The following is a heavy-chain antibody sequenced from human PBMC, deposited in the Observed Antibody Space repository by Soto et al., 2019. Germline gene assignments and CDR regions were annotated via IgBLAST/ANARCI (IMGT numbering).Heavy chain of an antibody. Sequence: EVQLVESGGGLVQPGGSLRLSCAASGFTFSNYAMHWVRQAPGKGLEYVSFISSNGGSTYYVNSVKGRFTISRDNSKNTLYLQMGSLRAEDMAVYYCARSGGAIYYGIDVWGQGTTVTVSS. CDR3: ARSGGAIYYGIDV. CDR2: ISSNGGST. V-gene: IGHV3-64*01. D-gene: IGHD3-16*01. CDR1: GFTFSNYA. J-gene: IGHJ6*02.